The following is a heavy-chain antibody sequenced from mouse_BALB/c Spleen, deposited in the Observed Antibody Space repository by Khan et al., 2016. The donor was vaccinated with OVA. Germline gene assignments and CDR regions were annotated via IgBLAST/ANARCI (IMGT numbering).Heavy chain of an antibody. Sequence: QVQLQQSGAELVKAGASVKMSCKASGYTFTSYWMHWVKQRLGQGLEWFAETNPTNGRTYYNEKFKSKATLTVDKSSSTAYMLLSGPTFEDSAVYYWARIKKIVATDFDYWGQGTTITVSS. J-gene: IGHJ2*01. CDR3: ARIKKIVATDFDY. D-gene: IGHD1-1*01. CDR1: GYTFTSYW. V-gene: IGHV1S81*02. CDR2: TNPTNGRT.